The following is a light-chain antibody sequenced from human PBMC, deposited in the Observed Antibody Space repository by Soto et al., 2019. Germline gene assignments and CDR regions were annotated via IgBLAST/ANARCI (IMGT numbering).Light chain of an antibody. CDR1: ENVRTF. CDR3: QQHSHWPPLT. V-gene: IGKV3-11*01. J-gene: IGKJ1*01. Sequence: EVVLTQSPAPLSLSAGERATLSCRATENVRTFVDWYQQKPGQAPRLLTYGASNRATGIPASFSGSGSGTDFTLSIRSLAAEDLAVYCCQQHSHWPPLTFGQRT. CDR2: GAS.